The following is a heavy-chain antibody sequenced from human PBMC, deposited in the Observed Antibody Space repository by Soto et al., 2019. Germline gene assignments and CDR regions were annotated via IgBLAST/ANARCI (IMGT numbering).Heavy chain of an antibody. CDR2: VNPDSGHT. CDR1: GYIFTSYN. J-gene: IGHJ6*03. V-gene: IGHV1-8*02. D-gene: IGHD4-4*01. Sequence: QGQLVQSGAEVKKPGASVKVSCKASGYIFTSYNINWVRQAAGHGLEWMGWVNPDSGHTVYAQKFQGRVTMTRDTSTGTAHMELRGLTTEDTAVYYCARSAPFSNAALEYLDYMDVWGKGASVTVSS. CDR3: ARSAPFSNAALEYLDYMDV.